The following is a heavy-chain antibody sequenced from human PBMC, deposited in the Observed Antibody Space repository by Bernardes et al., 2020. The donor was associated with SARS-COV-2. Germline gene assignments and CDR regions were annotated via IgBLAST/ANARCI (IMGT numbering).Heavy chain of an antibody. V-gene: IGHV1-8*01. J-gene: IGHJ3*01. CDR3: ARGTEYRLEDLSTNAFDR. CDR1: GYPLTSYD. Sequence: ASVKVSCKSSGYPLTSYDINWVRQATGQGLEWMGWINHNSGNAGIAQKFQGRVIMTRDTSRSTAYMELSNLRAEDTAVYYCARGTEYRLEDLSTNAFDRWGQGTMVTVSS. CDR2: INHNSGNA. D-gene: IGHD3-16*02.